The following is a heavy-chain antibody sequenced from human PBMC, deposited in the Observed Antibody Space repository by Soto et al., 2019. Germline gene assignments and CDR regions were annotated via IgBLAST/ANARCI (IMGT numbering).Heavy chain of an antibody. D-gene: IGHD2-2*02. J-gene: IGHJ4*02. Sequence: PGESLKISCKGSGYSFTSYWIGWVRQMPGKGLEWLGIIYPGDSHTRYSPSFQGQVTTSADKSISTAYLQWNSLKASGTAIYYCARQGYCSTTACSTVDYWGQGTLVTVSS. CDR2: IYPGDSHT. CDR3: ARQGYCSTTACSTVDY. V-gene: IGHV5-51*01. CDR1: GYSFTSYW.